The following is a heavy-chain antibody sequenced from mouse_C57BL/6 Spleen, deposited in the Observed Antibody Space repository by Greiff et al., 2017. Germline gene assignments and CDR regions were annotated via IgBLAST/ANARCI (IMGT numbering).Heavy chain of an antibody. CDR1: GYTFTSYW. D-gene: IGHD3-2*02. V-gene: IGHV1-64*01. J-gene: IGHJ3*01. CDR2: IHPNSGST. CDR3: ARSGTAQAFSFAY. Sequence: QVQLQQSGAELVKPGASVKLSCKASGYTFTSYWMHWVKQRPGQGLEWIGMIHPNSGSTNYNEKFKSKATLTVDKSSSTAYMQLSSLTSEDSAVYYCARSGTAQAFSFAYWGQGTLVTVSA.